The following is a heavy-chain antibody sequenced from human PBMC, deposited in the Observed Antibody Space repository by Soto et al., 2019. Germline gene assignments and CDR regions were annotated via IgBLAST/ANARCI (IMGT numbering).Heavy chain of an antibody. D-gene: IGHD3-16*01. Sequence: SETLSLTCTVSGGSISSYYWSWIRQPPGKGLEWIGYIYYSGSTNYNPSLKSRVTISVDTSKNQFSLKLSSATAADTAVYYCARARVWTDYYYYGMDVWGQGTTVTVSS. CDR2: IYYSGST. CDR1: GGSISSYY. CDR3: ARARVWTDYYYYGMDV. J-gene: IGHJ6*02. V-gene: IGHV4-59*12.